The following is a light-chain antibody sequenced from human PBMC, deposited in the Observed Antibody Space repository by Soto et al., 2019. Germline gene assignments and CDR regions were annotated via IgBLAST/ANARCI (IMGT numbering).Light chain of an antibody. Sequence: QSVLTQPASVSGSPGQPITISCTGTSSDVGANNYVSWYQHHPGKAPKLLIYEVSNRPSGVSNRFSGSKSGNTASLTISGLRPEDEADYYCSSYTTLITVVFGGGTKVTVL. CDR1: SSDVGANNY. J-gene: IGLJ3*02. CDR2: EVS. V-gene: IGLV2-14*01. CDR3: SSYTTLITVV.